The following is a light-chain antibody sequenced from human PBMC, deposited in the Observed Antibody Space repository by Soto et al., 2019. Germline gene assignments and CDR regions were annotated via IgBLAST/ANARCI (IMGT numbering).Light chain of an antibody. J-gene: IGLJ1*01. CDR2: EVS. V-gene: IGLV2-23*02. CDR3: CSYAGSSTLPYV. Sequence: QSVLTQPASVSGSPGQSITISCTGTSSDVGSYNLVSWYQQHPGKAPKLMIYEVSKRPSGVSNRFSGSKSGNTASLTISGLQAEDEAYYYCCSYAGSSTLPYVFGTGTKVTVL. CDR1: SSDVGSYNL.